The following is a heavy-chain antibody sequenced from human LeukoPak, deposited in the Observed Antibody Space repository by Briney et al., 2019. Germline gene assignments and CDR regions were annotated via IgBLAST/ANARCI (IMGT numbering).Heavy chain of an antibody. D-gene: IGHD5-12*01. CDR2: ISSSSSYI. CDR1: GFTFSSYG. CDR3: ARDIVATSGDAFDI. V-gene: IGHV3-21*01. J-gene: IGHJ3*02. Sequence: GGSLRLSCAASGFTFSSYGMNWVRQAPGKGLEWVSSISSSSSYIYYADSVKGRFTISRDNAKNSLYLQMNSLRAEDTAVYYCARDIVATSGDAFDIWGQGTMVTVSS.